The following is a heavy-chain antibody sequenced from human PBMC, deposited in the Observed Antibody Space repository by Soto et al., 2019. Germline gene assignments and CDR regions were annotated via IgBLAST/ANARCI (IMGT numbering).Heavy chain of an antibody. J-gene: IGHJ4*02. D-gene: IGHD1-26*01. CDR2: INPKSGGT. CDR3: ARDLAKGGGSAGFDY. CDR1: GYTFTVYY. Sequence: ASVKVSCKASGYTFTVYYMHWVRQAPGQGLEWMGWINPKSGGTMYPQKFQGRVTMTWDTSISTAYMALTRLRSDDTAVYYCARDLAKGGGSAGFDYWAREPRSPSPQ. V-gene: IGHV1-2*02.